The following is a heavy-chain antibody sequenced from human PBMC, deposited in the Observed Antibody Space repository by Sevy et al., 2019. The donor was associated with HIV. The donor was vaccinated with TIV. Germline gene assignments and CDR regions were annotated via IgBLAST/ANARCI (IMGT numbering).Heavy chain of an antibody. D-gene: IGHD3-16*01. V-gene: IGHV3-7*01. CDR2: IKGEGSDK. CDR1: GFTFSANW. Sequence: GGSLRLSCAASGFTFSANWMNWVRQAPGKGLEWVANIKGEGSDKHYGDSVEGRFTISRDNAKNLLYLQMNSLRVEDTAVYYCAHETFGRFESWGQGTLVTVSS. J-gene: IGHJ4*02. CDR3: AHETFGRFES.